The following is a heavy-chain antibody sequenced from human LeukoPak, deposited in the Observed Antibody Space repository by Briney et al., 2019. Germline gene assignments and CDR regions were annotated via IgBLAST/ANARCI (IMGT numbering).Heavy chain of an antibody. Sequence: GGSLRLSCAASGFIFRRYDMNWVRQAPGKGLEWISYISSSSRNIYYADSVKGRFTISRDNAKNSLYLQMNSLRDEDTAVYYCARDFYGDYGSDYWGQGTLVTVSS. V-gene: IGHV3-48*02. D-gene: IGHD4-17*01. CDR3: ARDFYGDYGSDY. J-gene: IGHJ4*02. CDR1: GFIFRRYD. CDR2: ISSSSRNI.